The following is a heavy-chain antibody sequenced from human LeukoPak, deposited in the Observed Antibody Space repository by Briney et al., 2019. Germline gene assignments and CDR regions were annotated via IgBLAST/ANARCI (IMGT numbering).Heavy chain of an antibody. Sequence: ASVKVSCKASGYTFTSYDINWVRQATGQGLEWMGWMNPNSGNTGYAQKFQGRVTMTRDTSISTTYMELSRLRSDDTAVYYCARGVAVAALKAFDIWGQGTMVTVSS. D-gene: IGHD6-19*01. V-gene: IGHV1-8*01. J-gene: IGHJ3*02. CDR2: MNPNSGNT. CDR1: GYTFTSYD. CDR3: ARGVAVAALKAFDI.